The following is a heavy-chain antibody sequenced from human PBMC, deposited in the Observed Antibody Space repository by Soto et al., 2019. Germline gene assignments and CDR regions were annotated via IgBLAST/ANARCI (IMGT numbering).Heavy chain of an antibody. D-gene: IGHD6-19*01. V-gene: IGHV1-24*01. CDR2: FDPEDGET. CDR3: ARAYSSGWDFDY. J-gene: IGHJ4*02. Sequence: GASVKVSCKVSGYTLTELSMHWVRQAPGKGLEWMGGFDPEDGETIYAQKFQGRVTMTEDTSTDTAYMELRSLRSDDTAVYYCARAYSSGWDFDYWGQGTLVTVSS. CDR1: GYTLTELS.